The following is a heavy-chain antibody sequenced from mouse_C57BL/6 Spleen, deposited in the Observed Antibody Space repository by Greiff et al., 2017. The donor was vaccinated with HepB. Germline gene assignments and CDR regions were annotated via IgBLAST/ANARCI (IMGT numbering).Heavy chain of an antibody. J-gene: IGHJ3*01. CDR1: GYTFTDYE. CDR3: TRWGAAY. Sequence: VQLKESGAELVRPGASVTLSCTASGYTFTDYEMHWVKQTPVHGLEWIGAIDPETGGTAYNQKFKGKAILTADKSSSTAYMELRSLTSEDSAVYYCTRWGAAYWGQGTLVTVSA. V-gene: IGHV1-15*01. CDR2: IDPETGGT.